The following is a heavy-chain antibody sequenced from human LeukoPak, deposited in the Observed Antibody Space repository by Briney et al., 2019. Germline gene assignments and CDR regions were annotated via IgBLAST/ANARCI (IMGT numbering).Heavy chain of an antibody. Sequence: PGGSLRLSCAASGFTFNHYWMSWVRQAPGKGLEWVANIKEDGSTKYYMDSVKGRFTISRDNAKNSLYLQMNSLRAEDTAVYYCARIGYRSSSFDYWGQGTLVTVSS. CDR2: IKEDGSTK. J-gene: IGHJ4*02. D-gene: IGHD6-6*01. CDR3: ARIGYRSSSFDY. V-gene: IGHV3-7*01. CDR1: GFTFNHYW.